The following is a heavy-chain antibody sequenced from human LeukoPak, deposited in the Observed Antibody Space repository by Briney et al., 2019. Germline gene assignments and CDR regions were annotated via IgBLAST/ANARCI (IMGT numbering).Heavy chain of an antibody. CDR1: GGSISSGGYY. D-gene: IGHD6-19*01. CDR2: IYYSGST. J-gene: IGHJ5*02. Sequence: SETLSLTCTVSGGSISSGGYYWSWIRQHPGKGLEWIGYIYYSGSTYYNPSLKSRVTISVDTSKNQFSLKLSSVTAADTAVYYCARGGQWLVPGWFDPWGRGTLVTVSS. CDR3: ARGGQWLVPGWFDP. V-gene: IGHV4-31*03.